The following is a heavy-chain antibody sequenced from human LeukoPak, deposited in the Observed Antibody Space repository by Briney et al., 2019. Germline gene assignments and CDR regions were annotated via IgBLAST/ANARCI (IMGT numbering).Heavy chain of an antibody. CDR1: GFTFSSYW. CDR2: IKQDGSEK. Sequence: GGSLRLSCAASGFTFSSYWMSWVRQAPGKGPEWVANIKQDGSEKYYVDSVKGRFTISRDNAKNSLYLQMNSLRAEDTAVYYCAKVRNFRAPNYYYYGMDVWGQGTTVTVSS. V-gene: IGHV3-7*01. CDR3: AKVRNFRAPNYYYYGMDV. J-gene: IGHJ6*02. D-gene: IGHD3-3*01.